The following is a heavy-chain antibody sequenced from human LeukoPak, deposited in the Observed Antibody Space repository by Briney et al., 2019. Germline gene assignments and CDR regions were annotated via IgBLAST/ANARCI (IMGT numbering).Heavy chain of an antibody. V-gene: IGHV4-38-2*01. J-gene: IGHJ4*02. CDR3: ASLYGSGFSFDY. Sequence: SETLSLTCAVSGSSISSGYYWGWIRQPPGKGLEWIGNIYHSGSTYYNPSLKSRVTISVDTSKNQFSLKLSSVTAADTAMYYCASLYGSGFSFDYWGQGTLVTVSS. CDR2: IYHSGST. D-gene: IGHD3-10*01. CDR1: GSSISSGYY.